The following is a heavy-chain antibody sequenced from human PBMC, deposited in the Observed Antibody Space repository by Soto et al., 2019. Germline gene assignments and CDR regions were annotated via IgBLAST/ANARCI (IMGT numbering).Heavy chain of an antibody. CDR2: IIPIFGTA. V-gene: IGHV1-69*13. CDR1: GGTFSSYA. CDR3: ARFSGYSYGYFGYYGMDV. J-gene: IGHJ6*02. Sequence: SVKVSCKASGGTFSSYAISWVRQAPGQGLEWMGGIIPIFGTANYAQKFQGRVTITADESTSTAYMELSSLRSEDTAVYYCARFSGYSYGYFGYYGMDVWGQGNTGTVSS. D-gene: IGHD5-18*01.